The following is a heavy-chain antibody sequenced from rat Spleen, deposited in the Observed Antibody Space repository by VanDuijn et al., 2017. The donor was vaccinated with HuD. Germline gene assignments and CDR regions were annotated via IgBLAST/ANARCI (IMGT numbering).Heavy chain of an antibody. CDR2: ISTGGGVT. CDR1: GFTFSDYY. Sequence: EVQLVESDGGLVQPGRSLKLSCAASGFTFSDYYMACVRQTPTKGLEWVASISTGGGVTHYRDSVRGRFTISRDNAKNTQYLQMDSLRSEDTATYYCARQELRIIPTLDYWGQGVMVTVSS. J-gene: IGHJ2*01. V-gene: IGHV5S14*01. CDR3: ARQELRIIPTLDY. D-gene: IGHD1-6*01.